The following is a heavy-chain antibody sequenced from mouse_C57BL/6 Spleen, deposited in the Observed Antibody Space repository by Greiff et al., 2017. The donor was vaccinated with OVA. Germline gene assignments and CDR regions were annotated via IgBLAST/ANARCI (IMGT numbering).Heavy chain of an antibody. Sequence: DVKLVESGGGLVKPGGSLKLSCAASGFTFSSYAMSWVRQTPEKRLEWVATISDGGSYTYYPDNVKGRFTISRDNAKNNLYLQMSHLKSEDTAMYYCAREIYYGYDGYFDYWGQGTTLTVSS. CDR2: ISDGGSYT. V-gene: IGHV5-4*01. CDR3: AREIYYGYDGYFDY. CDR1: GFTFSSYA. D-gene: IGHD2-2*01. J-gene: IGHJ2*01.